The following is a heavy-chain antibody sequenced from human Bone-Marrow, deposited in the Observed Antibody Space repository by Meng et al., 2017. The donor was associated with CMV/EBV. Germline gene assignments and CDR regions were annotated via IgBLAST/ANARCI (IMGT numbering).Heavy chain of an antibody. V-gene: IGHV3-30*18. CDR2: ISYDGSDK. CDR3: AKDYGGNPMRFDY. Sequence: DSGLTFNNYGMHWVRQAPGKGLEWMAVISYDGSDKYYADSVKGRFTISRDNSKNMLYLQMNSLRDEDTAVHYCAKDYGGNPMRFDYWGQGTLVTVSS. CDR1: GLTFNNYG. J-gene: IGHJ4*02. D-gene: IGHD4-23*01.